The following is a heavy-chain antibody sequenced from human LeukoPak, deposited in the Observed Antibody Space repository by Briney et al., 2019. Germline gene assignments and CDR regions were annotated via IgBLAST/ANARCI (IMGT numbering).Heavy chain of an antibody. CDR3: TRDGAYYDFWSGSIDAFDI. CDR1: GFTFSGSA. Sequence: GGSLRLSCAASGFTFSGSAMHWVRQASGKGLEWVGRIRSKANSSATAYAASVKGRFTISRDDSKNTAYLQMNSLKTEDTAVYYCTRDGAYYDFWSGSIDAFDIWGQGTMVTVSS. V-gene: IGHV3-73*01. CDR2: IRSKANSSAT. D-gene: IGHD3-3*01. J-gene: IGHJ3*02.